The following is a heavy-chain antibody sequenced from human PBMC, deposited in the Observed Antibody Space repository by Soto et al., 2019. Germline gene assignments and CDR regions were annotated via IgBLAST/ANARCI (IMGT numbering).Heavy chain of an antibody. CDR1: GGSISSGGYY. CDR2: IYYSGST. CDR3: ARDGYCSGGSCYGGAFDI. J-gene: IGHJ3*02. D-gene: IGHD2-15*01. V-gene: IGHV4-31*03. Sequence: QVQLQESGPGLVKPSQTLSLTCTVSGGSISSGGYYWSWIRQHPGKGLEWIGYIYYSGSTYYNPSLQSRVTISVDTSKNQFSLKLSSVTAADTAVYYCARDGYCSGGSCYGGAFDILGQGTMVTVSS.